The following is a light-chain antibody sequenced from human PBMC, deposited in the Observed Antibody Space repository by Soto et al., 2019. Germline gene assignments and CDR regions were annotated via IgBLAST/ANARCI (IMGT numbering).Light chain of an antibody. CDR3: QQYSNWPPIT. CDR1: QSVSIH. CDR2: DTS. J-gene: IGKJ5*01. V-gene: IGKV3-15*01. Sequence: EIVMTQSPATLSXXPXXXXTXXXRASQSVSIHLAWYQQKPGQAPRLLIYDTSTRATGIPARFSGSGSGTEFTLTISSLQSEDFAVYYCQQYSNWPPITFGQGTRLEIK.